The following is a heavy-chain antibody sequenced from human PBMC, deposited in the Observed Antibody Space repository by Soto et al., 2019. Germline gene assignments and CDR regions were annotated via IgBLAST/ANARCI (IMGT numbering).Heavy chain of an antibody. J-gene: IGHJ4*02. CDR2: IYYSGST. D-gene: IGHD2-15*01. CDR3: ARHVRCSGGSCYHYFDY. Sequence: SETLSLTCTVSGGSISSSSYYWGWIRQPPGKGLEWIGSIYYSGSTYYNPSLKSRVTISVDTSKNQFSLKLSSVTAADTSFYYCARHVRCSGGSCYHYFDYWGQGTLVTVS. CDR1: GGSISSSSYY. V-gene: IGHV4-39*01.